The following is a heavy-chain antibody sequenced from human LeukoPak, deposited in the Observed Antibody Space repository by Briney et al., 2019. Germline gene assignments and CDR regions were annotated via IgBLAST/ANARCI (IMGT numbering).Heavy chain of an antibody. CDR3: ARAEGYSYDNYFDY. D-gene: IGHD5-18*01. CDR2: INFDGSTT. J-gene: IGHJ4*02. V-gene: IGHV3-74*01. Sequence: GGSLRLSCVASGFTFRSHWMHWVRQAPGKGLVWVSRINFDGSTTGYADSVKGRFTISRDDAKNTLSLQMDSLRVEDTAVYYCARAEGYSYDNYFDYWGQGTLVTVSS. CDR1: GFTFRSHW.